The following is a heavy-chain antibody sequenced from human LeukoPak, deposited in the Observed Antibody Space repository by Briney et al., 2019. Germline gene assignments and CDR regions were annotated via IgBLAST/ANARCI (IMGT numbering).Heavy chain of an antibody. CDR3: ARGGSHPLLKLPAAIEPSYYGMDV. D-gene: IGHD2-2*02. CDR1: GGTFSSYA. Sequence: GASVKVSCKASGGTFSSYAISWVRQAPGQGLEWMGGIIPIFGTANYAQKFQGRVTITADESTSTAYMELSSLRSEDTAVYYCARGGSHPLLKLPAAIEPSYYGMDVWGKGTTVTVSS. V-gene: IGHV1-69*13. CDR2: IIPIFGTA. J-gene: IGHJ6*04.